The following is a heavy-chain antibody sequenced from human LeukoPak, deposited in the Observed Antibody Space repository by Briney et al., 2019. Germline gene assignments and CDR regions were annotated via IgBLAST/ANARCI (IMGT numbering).Heavy chain of an antibody. CDR3: ARRGSYYRYYFDY. J-gene: IGHJ4*02. CDR1: GFSFSTFN. V-gene: IGHV3-21*01. D-gene: IGHD1-26*01. CDR2: ISSTSGYI. Sequence: GGSLRLSCAASGFSFSTFNMHWVRQAPGRGLEWVSSISSTSGYIYYTDSLQGRFTISRDNAKNSLYLQMNSLRAEDTAVYYCARRGSYYRYYFDYWGQGTLVTVSS.